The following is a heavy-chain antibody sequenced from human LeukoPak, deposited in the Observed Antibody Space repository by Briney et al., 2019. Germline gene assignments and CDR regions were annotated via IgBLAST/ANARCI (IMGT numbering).Heavy chain of an antibody. CDR1: GGTFSSYA. CDR2: IIPIFGTA. V-gene: IGHV1-69*05. D-gene: IGHD3-3*01. CDR3: ARGPRVTIFGWLGGYYMDV. J-gene: IGHJ6*03. Sequence: GASVKVSCKASGGTFSSYAISWVRQAPGQGLEWMGGIIPIFGTANYAQKFQGRVTITRNTSISTAYMELSSLRSEDTAVYYCARGPRVTIFGWLGGYYMDVWGKGTTVTVSS.